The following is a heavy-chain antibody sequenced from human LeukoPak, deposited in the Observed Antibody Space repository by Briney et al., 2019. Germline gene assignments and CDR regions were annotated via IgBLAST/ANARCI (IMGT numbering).Heavy chain of an antibody. V-gene: IGHV3-30-3*01. J-gene: IGHJ4*02. CDR3: ARARRDKYYFDY. D-gene: IGHD2-21*01. Sequence: PGGSLRLSCAASGFTFSSYAMHWVRQAPGKGLEWVAVISYDGSNKYYADSVKGRFTISRDNSKNTLYLQMNSLRAEDTAVYYCARARRDKYYFDYWGQGTLVTVSS. CDR1: GFTFSSYA. CDR2: ISYDGSNK.